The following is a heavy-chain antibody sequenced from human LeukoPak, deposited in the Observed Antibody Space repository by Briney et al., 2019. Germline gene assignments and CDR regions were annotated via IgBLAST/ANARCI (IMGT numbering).Heavy chain of an antibody. CDR3: ARDRAAAMEYYYMDV. Sequence: GGSLRLSCAASGFTFRSYGMHWVRQAPGEGLEWVAVIWYDGSNKNYADSVKGRFTISRDNSKNTLYLQMNSLRAEDTAVFYCARDRAAAMEYYYMDVWGKGTTVTVSS. CDR1: GFTFRSYG. J-gene: IGHJ6*03. CDR2: IWYDGSNK. D-gene: IGHD2-2*01. V-gene: IGHV3-33*01.